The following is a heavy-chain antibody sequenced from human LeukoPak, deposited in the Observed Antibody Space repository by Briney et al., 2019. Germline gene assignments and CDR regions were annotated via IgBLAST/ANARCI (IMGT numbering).Heavy chain of an antibody. D-gene: IGHD3-10*01. CDR1: GGSFSGYY. V-gene: IGHV4-34*01. J-gene: IGHJ4*02. CDR2: INHSGST. CDR3: ARGRHREGDVLLWFGELCHFDY. Sequence: SETLSLTCAVYGGSFSGYYWSWIHQPPGKGLEWIGEINHSGSTNYNPSLKSRVTISVDTSKNQFSLKLSSVTAADTAVYYCARGRHREGDVLLWFGELCHFDYWGQGTLVTVSS.